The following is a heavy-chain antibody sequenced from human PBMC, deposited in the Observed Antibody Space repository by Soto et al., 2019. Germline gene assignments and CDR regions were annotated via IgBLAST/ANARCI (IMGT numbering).Heavy chain of an antibody. CDR1: GYSFTSYW. CDR3: ARQNKYFHASGSLYGMDV. Sequence: PGESLKISCKGSGYSFTSYWIAWVRQMPGKGLEWMGIIYPGDSDTRYSPSFQGQVTISADKSISTAYLQWSSLKASDTAVYYCARQNKYFHASGSLYGMDVWGQGTTVTVS. D-gene: IGHD3-10*01. V-gene: IGHV5-51*01. J-gene: IGHJ6*02. CDR2: IYPGDSDT.